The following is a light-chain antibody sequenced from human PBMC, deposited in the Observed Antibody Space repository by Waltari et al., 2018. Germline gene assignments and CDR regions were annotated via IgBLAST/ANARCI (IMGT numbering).Light chain of an antibody. Sequence: DAVLTQSPLSLPVTLGQAASISCRPSQRLVHSDGNTYLNWFHQRPGQSPRRLIYKVYNRDSGVPDRFSGSGSGTDFTLKISRVEAEDVGVYYCMEGTDWPWTFGQGTKVEIQ. CDR3: MEGTDWPWT. CDR1: QRLVHSDGNTY. V-gene: IGKV2-30*02. CDR2: KVY. J-gene: IGKJ1*01.